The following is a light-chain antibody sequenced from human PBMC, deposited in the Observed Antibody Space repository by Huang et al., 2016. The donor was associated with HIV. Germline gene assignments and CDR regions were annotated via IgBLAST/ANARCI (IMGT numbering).Light chain of an antibody. Sequence: DIQMTQSPSTLSASVGDRVTITCRASQSLSSWLAWYQQKPGKAPKLLIYKASSLESGVPSRFSGSGSGTEFTLTINSLQPDDFATYYCQQYNNYAGTFGQGTKVEIK. J-gene: IGKJ1*01. CDR3: QQYNNYAGT. V-gene: IGKV1-5*03. CDR1: QSLSSW. CDR2: KAS.